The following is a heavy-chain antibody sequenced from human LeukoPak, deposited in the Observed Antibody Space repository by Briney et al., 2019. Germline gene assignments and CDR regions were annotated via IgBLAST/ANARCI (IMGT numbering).Heavy chain of an antibody. CDR1: GGTFSSYA. Sequence: SVKVSCKASGGTFSSYAISWVRQAPGQGLEWMGGIIPIFGTANYAQKFQGRVTITADKSTSTAYMELRSLRSEDTAVYYCARDGYPSSLYYFDYWGQGTLVTVSS. J-gene: IGHJ4*02. D-gene: IGHD6-25*01. CDR3: ARDGYPSSLYYFDY. V-gene: IGHV1-69*06. CDR2: IIPIFGTA.